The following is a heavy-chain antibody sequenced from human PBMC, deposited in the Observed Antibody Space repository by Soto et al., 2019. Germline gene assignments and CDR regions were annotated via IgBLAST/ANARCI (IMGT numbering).Heavy chain of an antibody. D-gene: IGHD1-7*01. Sequence: SQTLSLTCAISGDSVSSNSAAWNWIRQSPSRGLEWLGRTYYRSRWYNDYAVSVKSRITVNPDTSKNQFSLHLNSVTPEDTAVYYCVGTTSLQWYLKDVWDKGTTVTVSA. CDR3: VGTTSLQWYLKDV. J-gene: IGHJ6*04. CDR2: TYYRSRWYN. V-gene: IGHV6-1*01. CDR1: GDSVSSNSAA.